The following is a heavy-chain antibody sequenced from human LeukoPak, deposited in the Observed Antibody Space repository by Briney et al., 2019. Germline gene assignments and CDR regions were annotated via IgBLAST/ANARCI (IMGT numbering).Heavy chain of an antibody. CDR2: INPSGGST. CDR3: ARDPTITMVRGD. CDR1: GYTFTSYY. V-gene: IGHV1-46*01. J-gene: IGHJ4*02. D-gene: IGHD3-10*01. Sequence: ASVKVSCKASGYTFTSYYMHWVRQAPGQGLEWMGIINPSGGSTSYAQKFQGRVTMTRDTSTVTVYMELSSLRSEDTAVYYCARDPTITMVRGDWGQGTLVTVSS.